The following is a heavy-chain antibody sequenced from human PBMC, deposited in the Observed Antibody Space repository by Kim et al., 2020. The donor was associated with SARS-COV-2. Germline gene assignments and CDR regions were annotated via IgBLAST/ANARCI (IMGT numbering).Heavy chain of an antibody. J-gene: IGHJ4*02. Sequence: GGSLRLSCAASGFTFSNYAMSWVRQAPGKGLEWVTTVTASGDSTYYADSVKGRFTISRDKSKNNMYLQMNNLRAEDTAIYYCAKDKGAWPQGYFDYWGQGTLVTVSS. V-gene: IGHV3-23*01. CDR1: GFTFSNYA. CDR2: VTASGDST. CDR3: AKDKGAWPQGYFDY.